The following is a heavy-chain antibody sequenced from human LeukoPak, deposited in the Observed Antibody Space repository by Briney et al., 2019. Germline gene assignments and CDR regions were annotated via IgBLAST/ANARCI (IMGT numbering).Heavy chain of an antibody. CDR1: GGSTISHF. CDR3: ARHTPRGEYCPYGMGL. J-gene: IGHJ6*02. V-gene: IGHV4-59*08. D-gene: IGHD6-6*01. Sequence: PSETLSPMCTVSGGSTISHFLSWIRQPPGKGLEWIGYIYYSGSTNYNPSLKSRVTISVDTSKNQFSLKLSSATAADTAVYYCARHTPRGEYCPYGMGLWGQGPTVSVSS. CDR2: IYYSGST.